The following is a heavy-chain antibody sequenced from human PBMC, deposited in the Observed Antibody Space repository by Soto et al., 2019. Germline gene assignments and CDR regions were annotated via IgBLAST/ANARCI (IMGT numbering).Heavy chain of an antibody. D-gene: IGHD3-3*01. CDR3: ASAGNLWSGGAFDI. V-gene: IGHV1-69*02. J-gene: IGHJ3*02. Sequence: QVQLVQSGAEVKKPGSSVKVSCKASGGTFSSYTISWVRQATGQGLEWMGRIIPILGIANYAQKFQGRVTITADKATSTAYMELSSLRSEDTAVYYCASAGNLWSGGAFDIWGQGTMVTVSS. CDR2: IIPILGIA. CDR1: GGTFSSYT.